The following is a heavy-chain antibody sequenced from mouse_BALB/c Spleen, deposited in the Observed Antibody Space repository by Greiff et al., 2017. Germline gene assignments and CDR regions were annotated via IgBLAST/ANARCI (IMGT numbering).Heavy chain of an antibody. CDR3: ARDDGYYEYFDV. CDR2: IWAGGST. D-gene: IGHD2-3*01. V-gene: IGHV2-9*02. Sequence: VKLMESGPGLVAPSQSLSITCTVSGFSLTSYGVHWVRQPPGKGLEWLGVIWAGGSTNYNSALMSRLSISKDNSKSQVFLKMNSLQTDDTAMYYCARDDGYYEYFDVWGAGTTVTVSS. J-gene: IGHJ1*01. CDR1: GFSLTSYG.